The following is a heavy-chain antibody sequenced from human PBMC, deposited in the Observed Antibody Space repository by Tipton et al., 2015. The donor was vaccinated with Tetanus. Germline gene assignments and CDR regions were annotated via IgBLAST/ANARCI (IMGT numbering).Heavy chain of an antibody. V-gene: IGHV4-34*01. CDR2: VDDSGST. D-gene: IGHD1-7*01. CDR1: GGSLSRYY. J-gene: IGHJ4*02. Sequence: LRLSCAVCGGSLSRYYWTWIRQPPGKGLEWIGEVDDSGSTNYSPSLKSRVTISLDTSKNEFSLTLSSVTAADTAVYYCARANYDSSKKGPFDSWGQGSLVIVSS. CDR3: ARANYDSSKKGPFDS.